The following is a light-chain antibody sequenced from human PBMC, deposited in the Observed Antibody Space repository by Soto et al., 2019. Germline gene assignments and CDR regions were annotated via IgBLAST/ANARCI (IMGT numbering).Light chain of an antibody. CDR1: NIGSES. V-gene: IGLV3-21*02. CDR3: QLCDSSSDHII. CDR2: GDS. Sequence: SYELTQPPSVSVAPGQTARISCGGNNIGSESVHWYQQKPGQHPVLVVYGDSDRPSGISERFSGSKSGNTATLTISRVEAGDEADYYCQLCDSSSDHIIFGGGTKVTVL. J-gene: IGLJ2*01.